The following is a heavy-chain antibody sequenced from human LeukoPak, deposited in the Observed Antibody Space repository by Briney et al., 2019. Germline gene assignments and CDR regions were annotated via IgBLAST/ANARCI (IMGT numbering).Heavy chain of an antibody. CDR3: ARVDCSGGSCYSSLDY. Sequence: GGSLRLSCAASGFTFSSYGMNWVRQAPGKGLEWISYISSGSTTMYYADSVKGRFTIFRDNAKNSLFLQMDGLRVEDTAVYFCARVDCSGGSCYSSLDYWGQGTLITVST. D-gene: IGHD2-15*01. CDR1: GFTFSSYG. V-gene: IGHV3-48*01. J-gene: IGHJ4*02. CDR2: ISSGSTTM.